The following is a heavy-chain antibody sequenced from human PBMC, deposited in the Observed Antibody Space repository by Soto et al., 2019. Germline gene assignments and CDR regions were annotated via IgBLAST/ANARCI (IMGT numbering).Heavy chain of an antibody. Sequence: QVHLVQSGAEVQKPGASLKVSCKASGYTFTSYGIVWVRQAPGQGLEWMGWISTYNVDTKYAQKFKGRVTMSTDTSTTTAYMELTSLTSDDTATYYCARGGFAYGYLAFWGQGTLATVSS. D-gene: IGHD5-18*01. V-gene: IGHV1-18*01. CDR3: ARGGFAYGYLAF. J-gene: IGHJ4*02. CDR2: ISTYNVDT. CDR1: GYTFTSYG.